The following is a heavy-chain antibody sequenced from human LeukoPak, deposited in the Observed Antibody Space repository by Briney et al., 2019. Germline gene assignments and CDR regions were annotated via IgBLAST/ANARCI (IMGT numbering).Heavy chain of an antibody. J-gene: IGHJ4*02. CDR1: GYTFTGYY. Sequence: VASVKVSCKASGYTFTGYYMHWVRQAPGQGLEWMGWMNPNSGNTGYAQKFQGRVTMTRNTSISTAYMELSSLRSEDTAVYYCARGGQYDILTGPLDYWGQGTLVAVSS. CDR3: ARGGQYDILTGPLDY. V-gene: IGHV1-8*02. CDR2: MNPNSGNT. D-gene: IGHD3-9*01.